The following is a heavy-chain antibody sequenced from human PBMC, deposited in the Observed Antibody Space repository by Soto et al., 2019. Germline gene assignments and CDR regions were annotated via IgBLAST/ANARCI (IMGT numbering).Heavy chain of an antibody. D-gene: IGHD6-13*01. Sequence: QVQLVESGGGVVQPGRSLRLSCAASGFTFSTHAMHWVRQAPGKGLECVAIVSFDGSNKYYADSVKGRFTISRDNSKNTLYLQMRGLTPEDTAVDYCARDQTGITTAGGGRIDHWGQGTLVTVSS. CDR1: GFTFSTHA. J-gene: IGHJ4*02. CDR2: VSFDGSNK. CDR3: ARDQTGITTAGGGRIDH. V-gene: IGHV3-30-3*01.